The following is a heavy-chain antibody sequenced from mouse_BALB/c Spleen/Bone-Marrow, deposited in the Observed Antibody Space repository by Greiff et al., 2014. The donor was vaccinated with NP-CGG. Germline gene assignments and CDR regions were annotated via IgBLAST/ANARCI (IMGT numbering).Heavy chain of an antibody. V-gene: IGHV1-26*01. Sequence: VQLQQSGPELVKPGSSMKISCKASGYSFTGYTMNWVKQSHGKNLEWIGLINPYNGGTSYNQKFKGKAILTVNKSSSTAYMELLSLTSEDSAVYYCARENYGSSYGFAYWGQGTQVTVSA. D-gene: IGHD1-1*01. CDR3: ARENYGSSYGFAY. CDR1: GYSFTGYT. J-gene: IGHJ3*01. CDR2: INPYNGGT.